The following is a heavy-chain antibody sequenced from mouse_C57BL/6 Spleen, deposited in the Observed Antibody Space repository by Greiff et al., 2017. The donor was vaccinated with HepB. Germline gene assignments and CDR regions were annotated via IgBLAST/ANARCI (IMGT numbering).Heavy chain of an antibody. CDR3: TRQEYYYGSSLSYFDV. D-gene: IGHD1-1*01. Sequence: QVQLQQSGAELVRPGASVTLSCKASGYTFTDYEMHWVKQTPVHGLEWIGAIDPETGGTAYNQKFKGKAILTADKSSSTAYMELRSLTSEDSAVYYCTRQEYYYGSSLSYFDVWGTGTTVTVSS. CDR2: IDPETGGT. V-gene: IGHV1-15*01. CDR1: GYTFTDYE. J-gene: IGHJ1*03.